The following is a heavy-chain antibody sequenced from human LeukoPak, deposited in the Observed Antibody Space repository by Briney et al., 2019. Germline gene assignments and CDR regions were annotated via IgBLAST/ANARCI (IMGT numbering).Heavy chain of an antibody. V-gene: IGHV4-38-2*01. CDR2: IYYSGST. J-gene: IGHJ4*02. Sequence: SETLSLTCAVSGYSISSGYYWGWIRQPPGKGLEWIGTIYYSGSTYYNSSLKNRVTISVDTSKNQFSLNLSSVTAADTAVYYCARLRGYSYGFFDYWGQGTLVTVSS. CDR3: ARLRGYSYGFFDY. CDR1: GYSISSGYY. D-gene: IGHD5-18*01.